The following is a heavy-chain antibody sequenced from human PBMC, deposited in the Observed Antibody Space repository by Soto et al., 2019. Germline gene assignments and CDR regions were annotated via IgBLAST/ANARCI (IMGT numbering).Heavy chain of an antibody. CDR1: GGSVSSGSYY. CDR2: MYYSGST. CDR3: ARQPYDTSDYFDY. D-gene: IGHD3-22*01. V-gene: IGHV4-39*01. J-gene: IGHJ4*02. Sequence: SETLSLTCTVSGGSVSSGSYYWSWIRQPPGKGLEWIGSMYYSGSTDYNPSLKSRVTISVDTSRIHFSLKLISVTAADTAVYYCARQPYDTSDYFDYWGQGTLVTVSS.